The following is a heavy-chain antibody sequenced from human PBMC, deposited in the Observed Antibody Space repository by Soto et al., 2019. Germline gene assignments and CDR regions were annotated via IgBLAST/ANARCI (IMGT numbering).Heavy chain of an antibody. CDR3: ARAPQTVAGAGIWY. V-gene: IGHV1-18*04. CDR2: ISGYNGDT. Sequence: GASVKVSCMASGYTFTSYGISWVRQAPGQGLEWMGWISGYNGDTNYAQKLQGRVTMTTDTSTSTAYMELRSLRSDDTAVYYCARAPQTVAGAGIWYWGQGTLVTVSS. J-gene: IGHJ4*02. CDR1: GYTFTSYG. D-gene: IGHD6-13*01.